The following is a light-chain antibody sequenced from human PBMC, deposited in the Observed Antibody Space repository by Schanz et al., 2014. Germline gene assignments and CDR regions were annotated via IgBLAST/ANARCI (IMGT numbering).Light chain of an antibody. CDR1: SSNVGTNY. CDR2: NNN. V-gene: IGLV1-47*02. Sequence: QSVLTQPPSASGTPGQRVAISCSGSSSNVGTNYVYWYQQLPGAAPKLLIYNNNHRPSGVPDRFSGSKSGTSASLAISGLRSEDEADYYCAAWDGSLSGPVFGGGTKLTVL. J-gene: IGLJ2*01. CDR3: AAWDGSLSGPV.